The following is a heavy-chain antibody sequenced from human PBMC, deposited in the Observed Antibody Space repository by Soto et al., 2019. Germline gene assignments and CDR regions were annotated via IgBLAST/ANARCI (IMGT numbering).Heavy chain of an antibody. CDR3: ARGALLTVDY. CDR1: GFTFSSYG. J-gene: IGHJ4*02. V-gene: IGHV3-33*01. D-gene: IGHD7-27*01. CDR2: IWYDGSNK. Sequence: GGSLRLSRAASGFTFSSYGMHWVRQAPGKGLEWVAVIWYDGSNKYYADSVKGRFTISRDNSKNTLYLQTTSLRAEDTAVYYCARGALLTVDYWGQGTLVTVSS.